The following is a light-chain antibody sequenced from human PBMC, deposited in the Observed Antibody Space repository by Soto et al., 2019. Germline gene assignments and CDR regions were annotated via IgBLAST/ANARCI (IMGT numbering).Light chain of an antibody. Sequence: QSVLTQPPSASGTPGQRVTISCSGSNSNIGSNTVNWYQQLPGTAPKLLIYYDNLRPSGVPDRISGSQSGTSATLGITGLQTGDEADYYCGTWDNSLSAVFGGGTKLTVL. V-gene: IGLV1-44*01. J-gene: IGLJ2*01. CDR3: GTWDNSLSAV. CDR1: NSNIGSNT. CDR2: YDN.